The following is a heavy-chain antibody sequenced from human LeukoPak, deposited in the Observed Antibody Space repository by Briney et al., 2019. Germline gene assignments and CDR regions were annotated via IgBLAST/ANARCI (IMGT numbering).Heavy chain of an antibody. CDR3: ARGDGDYDY. Sequence: GESLKISCKGSGYTFTTYWIGWVRQMPGKGLEWVGIIYPGDSDSRYSPSFQGQVSFSADKSINTAYLQWSSLRASDTAMYFCARGDGDYDYWGQGTLVTVSS. J-gene: IGHJ4*02. D-gene: IGHD4-17*01. CDR2: IYPGDSDS. CDR1: GYTFTTYW. V-gene: IGHV5-51*01.